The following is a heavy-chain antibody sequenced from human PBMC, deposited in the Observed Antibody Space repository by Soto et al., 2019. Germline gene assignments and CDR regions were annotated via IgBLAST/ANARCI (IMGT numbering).Heavy chain of an antibody. CDR2: VSGSGDRT. CDR1: GFTFSSHA. D-gene: IGHD2-21*02. V-gene: IGHV3-23*01. J-gene: IGHJ1*01. Sequence: EVQLLESGGGLVQPGGSLGLSCVGSGFTFSSHAMSWVRQAPGKGLEWVSRVSGSGDRTYYAESVKGRFTSSRDNSKNTLYLQMTSLRADDTATYYGAKAKCGSTCYYRLSPWGQGIPVTVSS. CDR3: AKAKCGSTCYYRLSP.